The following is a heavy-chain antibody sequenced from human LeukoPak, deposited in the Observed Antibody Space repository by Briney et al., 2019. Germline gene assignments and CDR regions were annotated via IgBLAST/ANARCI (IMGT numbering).Heavy chain of an antibody. J-gene: IGHJ4*02. CDR2: INTNTGNP. V-gene: IGHV7-4-1*02. CDR1: GYTFNSYA. D-gene: IGHD3-22*01. Sequence: WASVKVSCKASGYTFNSYAMIWVRQAPGQGLEWMGWINTNTGNPTYAQGFTGRFVFSLDTSVSTAYLQISSLKAEDTAVYYCASTARDSSGYYSDYWGQGTLVTVSS. CDR3: ASTARDSSGYYSDY.